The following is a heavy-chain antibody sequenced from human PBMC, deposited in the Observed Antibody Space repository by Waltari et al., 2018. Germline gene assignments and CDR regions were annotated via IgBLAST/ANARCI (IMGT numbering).Heavy chain of an antibody. CDR1: GYTLTELS. D-gene: IGHD6-13*01. V-gene: IGHV1-24*01. Sequence: QVQLVQSGAEVKKPGASVKVSCKVSGYTLTELSMHWVRQAPGKGLEWMGGFDPEDGETTYAQKFQGRVTMTEDTSTDTAYMELSSLRSEDTAVYYCATVDSWEQQLVRRAFDIWGQGTMVTVSS. J-gene: IGHJ3*02. CDR2: FDPEDGET. CDR3: ATVDSWEQQLVRRAFDI.